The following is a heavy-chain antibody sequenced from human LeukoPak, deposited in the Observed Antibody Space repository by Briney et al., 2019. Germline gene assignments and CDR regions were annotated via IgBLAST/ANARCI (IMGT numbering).Heavy chain of an antibody. CDR2: INTHGSST. D-gene: IGHD6-13*01. Sequence: GGSLRLSCAVSGFVFRTSGMHWVRQAPGKGLVWVARINTHGSSTNYADSVKGRFTISRDNAKNTLYLQMTSLSAEDTAVYYALAGYYYYYMDVWGKGTTVTVPS. V-gene: IGHV3-74*01. CDR1: GFVFRTSG. CDR3: LAGYYYYYMDV. J-gene: IGHJ6*03.